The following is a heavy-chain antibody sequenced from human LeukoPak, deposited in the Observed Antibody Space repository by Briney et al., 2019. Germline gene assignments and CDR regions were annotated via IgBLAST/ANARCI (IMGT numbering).Heavy chain of an antibody. CDR2: IYYSGST. CDR3: ARCYGDSSGYYQRNYYYYYYMHV. J-gene: IGHJ6*03. Sequence: SETLSLTCTVSGGSISSHYWSWIRQPPGKGLEWIGYIYYSGSTNYNPSLKSRVTISVDTSKNQFSLKLSSVTAADTAVYYCARCYGDSSGYYQRNYYYYYYMHVWGKGTTVNVSS. CDR1: GGSISSHY. D-gene: IGHD3-22*01. V-gene: IGHV4-59*11.